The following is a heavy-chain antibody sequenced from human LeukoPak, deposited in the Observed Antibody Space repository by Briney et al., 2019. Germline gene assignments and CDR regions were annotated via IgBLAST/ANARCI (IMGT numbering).Heavy chain of an antibody. CDR3: ARDVVVPAAISRDDAFDI. D-gene: IGHD2-2*01. CDR1: GYTFTNYG. V-gene: IGHV1-18*01. J-gene: IGHJ3*02. Sequence: ASVKVSCKASGYTFTNYGISWVRQAPGQGLEWMGWISAYNGNTNYAQKLQGRVTMTTDTSTSTAYMELRSLRSDDTAVYYCARDVVVPAAISRDDAFDIWGQGTMVTVSS. CDR2: ISAYNGNT.